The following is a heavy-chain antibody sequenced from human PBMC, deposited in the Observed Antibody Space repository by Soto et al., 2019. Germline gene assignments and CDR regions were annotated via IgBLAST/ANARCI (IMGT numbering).Heavy chain of an antibody. D-gene: IGHD2-15*01. V-gene: IGHV3-33*01. Sequence: QVQLVESGGGVVQPGRSLRLSCAASGFTFSNYGMHWVRQTPGKGLEWVAVIWYDGSNKYYADSVKGRFTISRDNSKNTLYLQMNSLRAEDTAVYYCPRDAGYCSGGRCYSYYYGMDVWGQGTTVTVSS. J-gene: IGHJ6*02. CDR1: GFTFSNYG. CDR3: PRDAGYCSGGRCYSYYYGMDV. CDR2: IWYDGSNK.